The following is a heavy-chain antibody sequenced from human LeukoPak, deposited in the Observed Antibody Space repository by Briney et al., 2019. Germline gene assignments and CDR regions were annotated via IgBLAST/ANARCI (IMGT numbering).Heavy chain of an antibody. J-gene: IGHJ4*02. CDR2: ISAYNGNT. Sequence: ASVKVSCKASGYTFTSYGISWVRQAPGQGLEWMGWISAYNGNTNYAQKFQGRVTMTRDTSISTAYMELSRLRSDDTAVYYCARARKSITMAAWGQGTLVTVSS. D-gene: IGHD3-10*01. CDR1: GYTFTSYG. V-gene: IGHV1-18*01. CDR3: ARARKSITMAA.